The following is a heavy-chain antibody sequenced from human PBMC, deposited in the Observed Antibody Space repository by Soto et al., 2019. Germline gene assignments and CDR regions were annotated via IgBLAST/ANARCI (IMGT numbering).Heavy chain of an antibody. Sequence: EVQLLESGGGLVQPGGPLRLSCAASGFTFSSSAISWAGQAPGKGLEWVSAVSANGQGIYYADSVRGRFTISRDNSKNTVFLHMDSLSAEDTAVYYCAKDRHYPRDYFHYWGQGTLVTVSS. J-gene: IGHJ4*02. CDR2: VSANGQGI. V-gene: IGHV3-23*01. CDR1: GFTFSSSA. CDR3: AKDRHYPRDYFHY. D-gene: IGHD3-10*01.